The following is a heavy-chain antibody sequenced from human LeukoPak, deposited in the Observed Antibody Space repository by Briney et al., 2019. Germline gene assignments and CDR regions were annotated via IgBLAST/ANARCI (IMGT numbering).Heavy chain of an antibody. D-gene: IGHD6-13*01. CDR2: IDYGGGS. CDR3: SRHDSSSSYDAFDI. J-gene: IGHJ3*02. Sequence: SETLTLACTASGGCISSYYGSWIRQPPGKGLEWIGYIDYGGGSNYNPSLKGRVTISVDTSKNQLSLQVNSVTAGDTAVYYCSRHDSSSSYDAFDIWGQGTMVTASS. CDR1: GGCISSYY. V-gene: IGHV4-59*08.